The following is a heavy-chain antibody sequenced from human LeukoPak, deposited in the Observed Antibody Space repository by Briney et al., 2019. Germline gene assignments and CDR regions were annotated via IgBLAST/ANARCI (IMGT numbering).Heavy chain of an antibody. D-gene: IGHD2-2*02. CDR3: AKFLEGYCSSTSCYTALDY. J-gene: IGHJ4*02. CDR2: ISGSGGST. V-gene: IGHV3-23*01. Sequence: GGSLRLSCAASGFTFSSYAMSWVRQAPGKGLEWVSAISGSGGSTYYADSVKGRFTISRDNSKNTLYLQMNRLRAEDRAVYYCAKFLEGYCSSTSCYTALDYWGQGTLVSVSS. CDR1: GFTFSSYA.